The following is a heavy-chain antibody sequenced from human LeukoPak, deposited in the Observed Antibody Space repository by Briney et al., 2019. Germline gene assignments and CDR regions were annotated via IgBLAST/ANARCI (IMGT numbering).Heavy chain of an antibody. V-gene: IGHV1-2*02. CDR2: VNPDSGGT. J-gene: IGHJ4*02. Sequence: GATVNVSCKASGYTFTGYYMHWVRQAPGQGLEWMGWVNPDSGGTNYAQKFQGRVTMTRDTSISTAYMELSRTRSDDTAVYYGARVDNGEFGFDYWGQGTLVTVSS. CDR3: ARVDNGEFGFDY. CDR1: GYTFTGYY. D-gene: IGHD2-8*01.